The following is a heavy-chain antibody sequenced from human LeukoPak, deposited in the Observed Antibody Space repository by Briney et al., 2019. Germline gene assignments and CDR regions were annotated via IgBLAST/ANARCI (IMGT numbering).Heavy chain of an antibody. V-gene: IGHV4-59*08. D-gene: IGHD3-10*01. CDR2: IYYSGST. J-gene: IGHJ5*02. CDR3: ARSLLSAGSGSYGFDP. Sequence: SETLSLTCTVSGGSISSYYWSWIRQPPGKGLEWIGHIYYSGSTKYDPSLKSRVTISLDTSKNQFSLKLSSVTATDTAVYYCARSLLSAGSGSYGFDPWGQGTLVTVSS. CDR1: GGSISSYY.